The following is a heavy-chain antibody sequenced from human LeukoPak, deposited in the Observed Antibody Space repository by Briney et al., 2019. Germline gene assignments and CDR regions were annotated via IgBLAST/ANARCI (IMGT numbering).Heavy chain of an antibody. D-gene: IGHD5-12*01. CDR1: GVTFSTYT. CDR2: ISGSGSYK. Sequence: GGSLRLSCAASGVTFSTYTMNWVRQAPGEGLEWVSSISGSGSYKYYADSVEGRFTISRDNAKNSLYLQINSLRAEDTAVYYCARDEVAGGYGMDVWGQGITVTVSS. V-gene: IGHV3-21*01. J-gene: IGHJ6*02. CDR3: ARDEVAGGYGMDV.